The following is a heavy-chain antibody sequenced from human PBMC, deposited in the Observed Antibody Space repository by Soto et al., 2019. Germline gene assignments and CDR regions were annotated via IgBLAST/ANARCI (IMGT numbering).Heavy chain of an antibody. CDR2: MKRKTDGGTT. D-gene: IGHD3-22*01. CDR3: TTDPYYYDSSGYEPYFDY. V-gene: IGHV3-15*07. CDR1: GFTFSNAW. J-gene: IGHJ4*01. Sequence: GGSLRLSCAASGFTFSNAWMNWVRQAPGKGLEWVGRMKRKTDGGTTDYAAPVKGRFTISRDDSKNTLYLQMNSLKTEDTAVYYCTTDPYYYDSSGYEPYFDYWGQGTQVTVSS.